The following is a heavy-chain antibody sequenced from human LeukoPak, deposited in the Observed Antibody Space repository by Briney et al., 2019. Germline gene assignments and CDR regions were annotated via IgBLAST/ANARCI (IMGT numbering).Heavy chain of an antibody. J-gene: IGHJ4*02. CDR1: GFTFSDYY. CDR3: AKESEHYGSPPNY. CDR2: ISPSGGST. Sequence: GGSLRLSCAASGFTFSDYYMSWVRQAPGKGLEWASAISPSGGSTYYADSVKGRFTISRDNSKNTLYLQMNSLRAEDTAVYYCAKESEHYGSPPNYWGQGTLITVSS. D-gene: IGHD3-16*01. V-gene: IGHV3-23*01.